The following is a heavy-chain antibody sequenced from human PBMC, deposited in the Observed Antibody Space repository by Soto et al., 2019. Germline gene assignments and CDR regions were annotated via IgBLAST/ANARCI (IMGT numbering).Heavy chain of an antibody. CDR1: GGSISSGGYY. Sequence: PSETLSLTCTVSGGSISSGGYYWSWIRQHPRKGLEWIGYIYYSGSTYYNPSLKSRVTISVDTSKNQFSLKLSSVTAADTAVYYCAREDYYYDSSGYWPQGFDIWGQGTMVTVSS. V-gene: IGHV4-31*03. D-gene: IGHD3-22*01. CDR3: AREDYYYDSSGYWPQGFDI. CDR2: IYYSGST. J-gene: IGHJ3*02.